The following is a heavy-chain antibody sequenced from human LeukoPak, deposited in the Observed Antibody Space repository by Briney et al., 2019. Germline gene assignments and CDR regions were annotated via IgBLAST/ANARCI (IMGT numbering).Heavy chain of an antibody. CDR2: ISSSRSYI. J-gene: IGHJ4*02. Sequence: PGGSLRLSCAASGFTFSSYSMNWVRQAPGKGLEWVSSISSSRSYIYYADSVKGRFTISRDNAKNSLYLQMNSLRAEDTAVYYCARALGYNYGYSLCFDYWGQGTQVSASS. V-gene: IGHV3-21*01. D-gene: IGHD5-18*01. CDR1: GFTFSSYS. CDR3: ARALGYNYGYSLCFDY.